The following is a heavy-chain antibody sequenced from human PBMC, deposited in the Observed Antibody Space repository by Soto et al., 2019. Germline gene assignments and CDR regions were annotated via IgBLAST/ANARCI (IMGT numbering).Heavy chain of an antibody. D-gene: IGHD3-10*01. Sequence: PSQTLSLTCAISGDSVSSNSAAWNWIRQSPSRGLEWLGRTYYRSKWYNDYAVSVKSRITINPDTSKNQFSLQLNSVTPEDTAVYYCAREASYYYGSGSYYNGPQYYGMDVWGQGTTVTVSS. CDR1: GDSVSSNSAA. CDR2: TYYRSKWYN. V-gene: IGHV6-1*01. CDR3: AREASYYYGSGSYYNGPQYYGMDV. J-gene: IGHJ6*02.